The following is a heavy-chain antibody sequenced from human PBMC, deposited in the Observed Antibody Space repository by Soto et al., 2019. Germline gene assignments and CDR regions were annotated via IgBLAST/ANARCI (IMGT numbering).Heavy chain of an antibody. V-gene: IGHV3-30*04. J-gene: IGHJ5*01. CDR3: ARDGQKTPMVMANWFAS. D-gene: IGHD5-18*01. CDR1: GFTFKNFA. Sequence: PGGSLRLSCAASGFTFKNFAMHWVRQAPGKGLEWLALISYDTTHKYYADSVKGRFTISRDNSKDTLSLEMNSLSPDDTATYYCARDGQKTPMVMANWFASWGQGTLVTVSS. CDR2: ISYDTTHK.